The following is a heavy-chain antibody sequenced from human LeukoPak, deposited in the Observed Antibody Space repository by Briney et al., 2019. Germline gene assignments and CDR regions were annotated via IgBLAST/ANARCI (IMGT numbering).Heavy chain of an antibody. CDR2: ISHSGST. Sequence: SETLSLTCAVYGGSFSGYYWSWIRQPPGKGLEWIGEISHSGSTNYNPSLKSRVTISVDTSKNQFSLKLSSVTAADTAAYYCARGKNGYSRFDYWGQGTLVTVSS. V-gene: IGHV4-34*01. CDR3: ARGKNGYSRFDY. J-gene: IGHJ4*02. CDR1: GGSFSGYY. D-gene: IGHD5-24*01.